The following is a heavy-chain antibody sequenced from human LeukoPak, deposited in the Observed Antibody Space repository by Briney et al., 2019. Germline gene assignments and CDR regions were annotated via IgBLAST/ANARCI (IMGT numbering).Heavy chain of an antibody. J-gene: IGHJ4*02. CDR3: ARDQGGVGY. D-gene: IGHD3-16*01. CDR2: SFSGTI. V-gene: IGHV3-48*01. Sequence: GGSLRLSCVASGITFSSYSMNWVRQAPGKGLEWVSSFSGTINYADSVKGRFTISRDNAKNSLYLQMNSLRAEDTAVYYCARDQGGVGYWGQGTLVTVSS. CDR1: GITFSSYS.